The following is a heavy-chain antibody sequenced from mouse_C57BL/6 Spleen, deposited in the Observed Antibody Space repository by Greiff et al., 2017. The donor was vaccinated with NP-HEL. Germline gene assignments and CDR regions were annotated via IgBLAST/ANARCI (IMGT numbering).Heavy chain of an antibody. CDR2: IDPETGGT. V-gene: IGHV1-15*01. CDR3: TSPLDYGSSYDAMDY. D-gene: IGHD1-1*01. Sequence: QVQLQQSGAELVRPGASVTLSCKASGYTFTDYEMHWVKQTPVHGLEWIGAIDPETGGTAYNQKFKGKAILTAVKSSRTAYMELRSLTSEDSAVYYCTSPLDYGSSYDAMDYWGQGTSVTVSS. CDR1: GYTFTDYE. J-gene: IGHJ4*01.